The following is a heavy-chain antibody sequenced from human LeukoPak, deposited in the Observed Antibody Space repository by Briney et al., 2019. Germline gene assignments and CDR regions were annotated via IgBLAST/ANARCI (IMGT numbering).Heavy chain of an antibody. CDR2: ISSSSSYI. J-gene: IGHJ4*02. CDR1: GFTFSSYS. V-gene: IGHV3-21*01. Sequence: GGSLRLSCAASGFTFSSYSMNWVRQAPGKGLEWVSSISSSSSYIYYADSVKGRFTISRDNAKNSLYLQMNSLRAEDTAVYYCARDGIYSRGFDYRGQGTLVTVSS. CDR3: ARDGIYSRGFDY. D-gene: IGHD5-12*01.